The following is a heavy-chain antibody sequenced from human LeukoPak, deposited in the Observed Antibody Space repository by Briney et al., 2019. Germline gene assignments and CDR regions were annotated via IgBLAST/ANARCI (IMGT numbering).Heavy chain of an antibody. D-gene: IGHD2-2*02. CDR3: ARGYGYCSSTSCYTSPYYYYMDV. Sequence: PSETLSLTCAVYGGSFSGYYWSWIRQPPGKGLEWIGEINHSGSTNYNPSLKSRVTISVDTSKNQFSLKLSSVTAADTAVYYCARGYGYCSSTSCYTSPYYYYMDVWGKGTTVTVSS. J-gene: IGHJ6*03. V-gene: IGHV4-34*01. CDR2: INHSGST. CDR1: GGSFSGYY.